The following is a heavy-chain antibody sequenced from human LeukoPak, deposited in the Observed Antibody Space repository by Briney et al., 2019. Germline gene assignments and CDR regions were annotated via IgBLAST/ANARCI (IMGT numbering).Heavy chain of an antibody. D-gene: IGHD2-15*01. V-gene: IGHV1-8*01. Sequence: EASVRVSCKSSGYTFTSYDINWVRQATGQGLEWMGWMNPNSGNTGYAQKFQGRVTMTRNTSISTAYMELSSLRSEDTAVYYCARGHRGRYCSGGSCRGNWFDPWGQGTLVTVSS. CDR3: ARGHRGRYCSGGSCRGNWFDP. J-gene: IGHJ5*02. CDR1: GYTFTSYD. CDR2: MNPNSGNT.